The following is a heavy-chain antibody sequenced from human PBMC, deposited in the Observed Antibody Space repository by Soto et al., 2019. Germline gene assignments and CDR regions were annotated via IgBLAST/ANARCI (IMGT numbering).Heavy chain of an antibody. V-gene: IGHV4-39*07. CDR2: IYYSGST. Sequence: PSETLSLTCTVSGGSISSSSYFWGWIRQPPGKGLEWIGSIYYSGSTNYNPSLKSRVTISVDTSKNQFSLKLSSVTAADTAVYYCARRWGRTFDYWGQGTLVTVSS. CDR3: ARRWGRTFDY. CDR1: GGSISSSSYF. D-gene: IGHD7-27*01. J-gene: IGHJ4*02.